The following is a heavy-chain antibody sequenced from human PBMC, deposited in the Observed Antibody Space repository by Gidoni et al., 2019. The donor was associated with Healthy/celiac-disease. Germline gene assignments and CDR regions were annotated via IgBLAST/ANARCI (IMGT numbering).Heavy chain of an antibody. D-gene: IGHD1-26*01. V-gene: IGHV4-59*01. CDR3: ARVSPGGYSGDWFDP. J-gene: IGHJ5*02. CDR2: IYYSGST. CDR1: GASISSYY. Sequence: QVQLQESGPGLVKPSETQSLPCTVSGASISSYYWSWIRQPPGKGLEWIGYIYYSGSTNYNPSLKGRVTISVDTSKNQFSLKRSSVTAADTAVYYCARVSPGGYSGDWFDPWGRGTLVTVSS.